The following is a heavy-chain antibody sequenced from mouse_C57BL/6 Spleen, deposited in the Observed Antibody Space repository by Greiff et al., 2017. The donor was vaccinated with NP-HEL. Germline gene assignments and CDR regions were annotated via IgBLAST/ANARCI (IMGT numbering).Heavy chain of an antibody. CDR2: IYPGDGDT. CDR1: GYAFSSSW. V-gene: IGHV1-82*01. D-gene: IGHD2-4*01. Sequence: QVQLQQSGPELVKPGASVKISCKASGYAFSSSWMNWVKQRPGKGLEWIGRIYPGDGDTNYNGKFKGKATLTADKSSSTAYMQLSSLTSEDSAVYFCARGYYDYDGAWFAYWGQGTLVTVSA. CDR3: ARGYYDYDGAWFAY. J-gene: IGHJ3*01.